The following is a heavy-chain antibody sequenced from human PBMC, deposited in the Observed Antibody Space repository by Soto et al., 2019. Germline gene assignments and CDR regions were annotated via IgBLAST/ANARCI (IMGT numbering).Heavy chain of an antibody. Sequence: SETLSLTCTVSGGSISSYYWNWIRQPPEKGLEWIGYIYYSGSTNYNPSLKSRVTLSVDTSKHQFSLKVSSVTAADTAVYYCARDRDGYNYFDYWGQGTLVTVSS. D-gene: IGHD5-12*01. CDR3: ARDRDGYNYFDY. CDR2: IYYSGST. V-gene: IGHV4-59*01. J-gene: IGHJ4*02. CDR1: GGSISSYY.